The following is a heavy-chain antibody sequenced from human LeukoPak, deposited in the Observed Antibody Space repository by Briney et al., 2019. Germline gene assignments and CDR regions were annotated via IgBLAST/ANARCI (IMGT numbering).Heavy chain of an antibody. CDR3: ARDPMETGAFDI. D-gene: IGHD3-10*01. Sequence: GGSLRLSCAASGFTFSTCAMSWVRQAPGKGLEWVSGISGTTSGTYYADSVKGRFTISRDNSKNTLYLQMNSLRAEDTAVYYCARDPMETGAFDIWGQGTMVTVSS. CDR1: GFTFSTCA. V-gene: IGHV3-23*01. J-gene: IGHJ3*02. CDR2: ISGTTSGT.